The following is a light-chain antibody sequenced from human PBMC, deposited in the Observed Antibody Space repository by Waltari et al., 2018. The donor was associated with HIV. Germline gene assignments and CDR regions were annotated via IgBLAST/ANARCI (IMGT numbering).Light chain of an antibody. CDR1: SSDVGSYNL. CDR3: CSYAGSSTNWV. Sequence: QSALTQPASVSGSPGQSITISCTGTSSDVGSYNLVSWYQQHPGKAPKLMIYEVSKRPSGVSNRFSGSKSGNTASLTFSGLQAEDEADYYCCSYAGSSTNWVFGGGTKLTVL. J-gene: IGLJ3*02. V-gene: IGLV2-23*02. CDR2: EVS.